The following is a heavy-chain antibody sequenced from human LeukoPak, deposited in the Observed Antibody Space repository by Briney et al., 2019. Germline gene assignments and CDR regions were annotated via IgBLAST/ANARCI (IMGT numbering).Heavy chain of an antibody. V-gene: IGHV4-34*01. CDR1: GGSSSGYY. Sequence: SETLSLTCAVYGGSSSGYYWSWIRQPPGKGLEWIGEINHSGSTNYNPSLKSRVTISVDTSKNQYSLKLRSVAAADTAVYYCARGVSHIVVVPAATPDWFDPWGQGTLVTVST. J-gene: IGHJ5*02. CDR3: ARGVSHIVVVPAATPDWFDP. CDR2: INHSGST. D-gene: IGHD2-2*01.